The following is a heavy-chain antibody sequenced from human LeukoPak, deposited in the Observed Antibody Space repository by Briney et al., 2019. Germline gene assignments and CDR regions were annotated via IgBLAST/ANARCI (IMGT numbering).Heavy chain of an antibody. J-gene: IGHJ4*02. CDR1: GGTFSSYA. D-gene: IGHD2-21*02. CDR3: ARVSGDLPHYYFDY. Sequence: SVTVSCKASGGTFSSYAISWVRQAPGQGLEWMGGIIPIFGTANYAQKFQGRVTITADESTSTACMELSSLRSEDTAVYYCARVSGDLPHYYFDYWGQGTLVTVSS. CDR2: IIPIFGTA. V-gene: IGHV1-69*13.